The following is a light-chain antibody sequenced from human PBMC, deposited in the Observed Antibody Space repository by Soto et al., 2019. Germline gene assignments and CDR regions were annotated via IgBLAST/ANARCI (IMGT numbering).Light chain of an antibody. CDR1: QSVSSK. V-gene: IGKV3-15*01. CDR3: QQYSNWPPFT. CDR2: GTS. Sequence: EIVMAQSPGTLSVSPGERATLSCRASQSVSSKLAWYQQKPGQSPRLLIYGTSIRATGIPARFSGSGSGTECTLTISNLQPEDFGVYYCQQYSNWPPFTFGQGTRLEVK. J-gene: IGKJ5*01.